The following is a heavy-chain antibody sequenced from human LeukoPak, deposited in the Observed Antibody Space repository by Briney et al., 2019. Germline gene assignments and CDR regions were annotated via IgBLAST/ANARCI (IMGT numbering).Heavy chain of an antibody. D-gene: IGHD3-10*01. CDR3: ARGRMVRGVIITTPIDY. CDR2: INHSGST. V-gene: IGHV4-34*01. CDR1: GGSFSGYY. J-gene: IGHJ4*02. Sequence: RPSETLSLTCAVYGGSFSGYYWSWIRQPPGKGLEWIGEINHSGSTNYNPSLKSRVTISVDTSKNLFSLKLSSVTAADTAVYYCARGRMVRGVIITTPIDYWGQGTLVTVSS.